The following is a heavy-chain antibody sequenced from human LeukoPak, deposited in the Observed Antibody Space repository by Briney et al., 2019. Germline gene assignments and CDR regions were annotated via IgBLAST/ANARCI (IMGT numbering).Heavy chain of an antibody. J-gene: IGHJ4*02. Sequence: GGSLRLSCAASGFTFSSYGMHWVRQAPGKGLEWVAVISYDGSNKYYADSVKGRFTISRDNSKNTLYLQMNSLRAEDTAVYYCARVGLRRGGYWGQGTLVTVSS. V-gene: IGHV3-30*03. CDR3: ARVGLRRGGY. D-gene: IGHD3-3*01. CDR2: ISYDGSNK. CDR1: GFTFSSYG.